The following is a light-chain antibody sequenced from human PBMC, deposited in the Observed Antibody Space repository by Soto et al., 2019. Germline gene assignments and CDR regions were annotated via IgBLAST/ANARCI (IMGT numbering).Light chain of an antibody. CDR3: GADHGSGSNFVV. J-gene: IGLJ3*02. CDR2: VGTGGIVG. CDR1: SGYSNYK. Sequence: QCVLTQPPSASASLGASVTLTCTLSSGYSNYKVDWYQQRPGKGPRFVMRVGTGGIVGSKGDGIPDRFSVLGSGLNRYLTIKNIQEEDESDYHCGADHGSGSNFVVFGGGTKLTVL. V-gene: IGLV9-49*01.